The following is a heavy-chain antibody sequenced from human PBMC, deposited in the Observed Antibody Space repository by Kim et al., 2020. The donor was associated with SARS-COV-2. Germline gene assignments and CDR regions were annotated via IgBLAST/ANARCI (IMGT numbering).Heavy chain of an antibody. J-gene: IGHJ4*02. Sequence: GGSLRLSCAASGFTFSNAWMSWVRQAPGKGLEWVGRIKSKTDGGTTDYAAPVKGRFTISRDDSKNTLYLQMNSLKTEDTAVYYCIIVLRYFDWLFEGVDYWGQGTLVTVSS. CDR2: IKSKTDGGTT. CDR1: GFTFSNAW. V-gene: IGHV3-15*01. D-gene: IGHD3-9*01. CDR3: IIVLRYFDWLFEGVDY.